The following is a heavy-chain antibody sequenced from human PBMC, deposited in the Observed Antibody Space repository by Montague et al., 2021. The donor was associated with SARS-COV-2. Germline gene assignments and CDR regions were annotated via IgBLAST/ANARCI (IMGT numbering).Heavy chain of an antibody. V-gene: IGHV4-59*11. D-gene: IGHD3-10*01. Sequence: SETLSLTCTVSGGYMSDHYWAWIRQPPGKRLEWLAYIYYSGGIXSXASXXXRVSMSVDTSKNQFSLKLTSVTAADTAVYYCARAVSVRRAVNWFDPWGQGTLVTVSS. J-gene: IGHJ5*02. CDR2: IYYSGGI. CDR1: GGYMSDHY. CDR3: ARAVSVRRAVNWFDP.